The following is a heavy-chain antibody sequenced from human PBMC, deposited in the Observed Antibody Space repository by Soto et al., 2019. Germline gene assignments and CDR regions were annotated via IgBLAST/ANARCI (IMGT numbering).Heavy chain of an antibody. CDR2: ISDDGSNK. J-gene: IGHJ4*02. D-gene: IGHD6-13*01. CDR3: ARGSIAAAGTGY. V-gene: IGHV3-30-3*01. CDR1: GFTFSSYA. Sequence: QVQLVESGGGVVQPGRSLRLSCAASGFTFSSYAMHWVRQAPGKGLEWGAVISDDGSNKYYADSVKGRFTISRDNSKNTLYLQMNSLRAEDTAVYYCARGSIAAAGTGYWGQGTLVTVSS.